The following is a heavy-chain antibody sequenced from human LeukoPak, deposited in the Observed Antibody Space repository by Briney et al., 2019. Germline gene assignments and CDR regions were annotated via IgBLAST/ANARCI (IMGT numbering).Heavy chain of an antibody. Sequence: PGGSLRLSCAASGFTFSSYAMSWVRQAPGKGLEWVSAISGSGGSTYYAGSVKGRFTISRDNSKNTLYLQMNSLRAEDTAVYYCALATMVRGAPFDYWGQGTLVTVSS. V-gene: IGHV3-23*01. D-gene: IGHD3-10*01. J-gene: IGHJ4*02. CDR1: GFTFSSYA. CDR2: ISGSGGST. CDR3: ALATMVRGAPFDY.